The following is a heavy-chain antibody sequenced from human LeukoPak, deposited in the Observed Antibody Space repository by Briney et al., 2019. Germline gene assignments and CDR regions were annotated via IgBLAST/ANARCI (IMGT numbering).Heavy chain of an antibody. D-gene: IGHD3-22*01. Sequence: GGSLRLSCAASGFTFSSYAMHWVRQAPGKGLEWVAVISYDGSNKYYADSVKGRFTISRDNSKNTLYLQMNSLRAEDTAVYYCARVLTYYYDSSGYSVDALDIWGQGTMVTVSS. V-gene: IGHV3-30-3*01. CDR2: ISYDGSNK. CDR3: ARVLTYYYDSSGYSVDALDI. CDR1: GFTFSSYA. J-gene: IGHJ3*02.